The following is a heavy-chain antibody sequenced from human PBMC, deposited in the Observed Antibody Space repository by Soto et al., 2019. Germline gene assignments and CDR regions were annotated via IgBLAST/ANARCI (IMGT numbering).Heavy chain of an antibody. CDR3: ARTYSSSWSPFDY. V-gene: IGHV4-34*01. J-gene: IGHJ4*02. Sequence: QVQLQQWGAGLLKPSETLSLTCAVYGGSFSGYYWSWIRQPPGKGLEWIGEINQSGSTNYNPSLKSRVTISVDTSKKQFSLKLSSVPAADTAVYYCARTYSSSWSPFDYWGQGTLVTVSS. CDR2: INQSGST. CDR1: GGSFSGYY. D-gene: IGHD6-13*01.